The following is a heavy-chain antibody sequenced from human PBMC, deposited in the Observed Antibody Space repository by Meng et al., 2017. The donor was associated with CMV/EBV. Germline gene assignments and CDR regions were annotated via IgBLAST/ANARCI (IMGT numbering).Heavy chain of an antibody. CDR1: GYTFTSYD. J-gene: IGHJ5*02. Sequence: ASVKVSCKASGYTFTSYDINWVRQATGQGFEWMGWMNPNSGNTGYAQKFQGRVTITRNTSISTAYMELSSLRSEDTAVYYCARGLGYCSSTSCYGRFDPWGQGTLVTVSS. CDR3: ARGLGYCSSTSCYGRFDP. CDR2: MNPNSGNT. V-gene: IGHV1-8*03. D-gene: IGHD2-2*01.